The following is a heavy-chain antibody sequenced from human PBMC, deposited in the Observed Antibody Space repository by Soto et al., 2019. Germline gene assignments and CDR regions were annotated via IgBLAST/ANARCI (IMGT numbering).Heavy chain of an antibody. Sequence: GASVKVSCKASGYTFTSHYMHWVRQAPGQGLEWMGIINPSGGSTSYAQKFQGRVTMTRDTSTSTVYMELSSLRSEDTAVYYCARENLYYYDSSGYYYVERARTDAFDIWGQGTMVTVSS. CDR1: GYTFTSHY. V-gene: IGHV1-46*03. CDR3: ARENLYYYDSSGYYYVERARTDAFDI. J-gene: IGHJ3*02. CDR2: INPSGGST. D-gene: IGHD3-22*01.